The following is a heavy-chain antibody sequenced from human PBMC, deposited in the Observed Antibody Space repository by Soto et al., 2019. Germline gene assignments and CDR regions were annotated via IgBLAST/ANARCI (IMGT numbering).Heavy chain of an antibody. CDR3: AREEGGGYDHRWFDP. V-gene: IGHV4-31*03. CDR2: IYYSGST. D-gene: IGHD5-12*01. CDR1: GGSISSGGYY. Sequence: QVQLQESGPGLVKPSQTLSLTCTVSGGSISSGGYYWSWIRQHPGKGLEWIGYIYYSGSTYYNPSRKSRVTKAVDTSKNQFSLKLSSVTAADTAVYYCAREEGGGYDHRWFDPWGQGTLVTVSS. J-gene: IGHJ5*02.